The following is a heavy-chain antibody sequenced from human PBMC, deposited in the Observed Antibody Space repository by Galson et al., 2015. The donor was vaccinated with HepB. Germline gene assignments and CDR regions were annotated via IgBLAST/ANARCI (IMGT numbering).Heavy chain of an antibody. D-gene: IGHD3-22*01. CDR2: IIPNCGTA. V-gene: IGHV1-69*13. Sequence: SVKVSCKASGGTFTSYAISWVRQAPGQGLEWMGGIIPNCGTANYAQKFQGRVTITADASTSTAYMELSSLRSDDTAVYYCARVRSTTAYYYDRSGYYLDYWGQGTLVTVSS. CDR1: GGTFTSYA. CDR3: ARVRSTTAYYYDRSGYYLDY. J-gene: IGHJ4*02.